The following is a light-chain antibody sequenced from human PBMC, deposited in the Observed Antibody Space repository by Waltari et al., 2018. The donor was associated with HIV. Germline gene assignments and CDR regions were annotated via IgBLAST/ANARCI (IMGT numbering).Light chain of an antibody. CDR2: KAS. V-gene: IGKV1-5*03. Sequence: IQMTQSPSTLSASVGDRVPIPCRASPSINSWLAWNQQKPGKAPNLLIYKASTLERGVPSRFSGSGSGTEFTLTISSLQSDDSATYFCQQYHIYSTFGQGTKVEIK. J-gene: IGKJ1*01. CDR3: QQYHIYST. CDR1: PSINSW.